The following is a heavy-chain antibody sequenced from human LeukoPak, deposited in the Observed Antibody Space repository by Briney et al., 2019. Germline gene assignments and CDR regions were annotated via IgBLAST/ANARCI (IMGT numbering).Heavy chain of an antibody. V-gene: IGHV1-69*04. CDR1: GGTFSSYA. CDR3: ARAPRTSSGGSQNHY. D-gene: IGHD2-15*01. Sequence: ASVKVSCKASGGTFSSYAISWVRQAPGQGLEWMGRIIPVLGIANYAQKFQGRVTITADKSTSTAYMELSSLRSEDTAVYYCARAPRTSSGGSQNHYWGQGTLVTVSS. J-gene: IGHJ4*02. CDR2: IIPVLGIA.